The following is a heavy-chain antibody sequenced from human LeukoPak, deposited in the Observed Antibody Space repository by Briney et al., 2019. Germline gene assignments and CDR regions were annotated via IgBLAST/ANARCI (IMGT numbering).Heavy chain of an antibody. D-gene: IGHD1-14*01. Sequence: GGSLRLSCAASGFTFSSYGMHWVRQAPGKGLEWVAFIRYDGSNKYYADSVKGRFTISRDNSKNTLYLQMNSLRAEDTAVYYCAKSRAPTADPDAFDIWGQGTMVTVSS. CDR2: IRYDGSNK. J-gene: IGHJ3*02. V-gene: IGHV3-30*02. CDR3: AKSRAPTADPDAFDI. CDR1: GFTFSSYG.